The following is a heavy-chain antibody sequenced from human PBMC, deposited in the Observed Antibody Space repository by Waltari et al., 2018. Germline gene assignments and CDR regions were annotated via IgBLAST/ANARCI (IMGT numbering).Heavy chain of an antibody. CDR1: GSSISNSS. CDR2: IYAGEHT. V-gene: IGHV4-4*07. Sequence: QVQLQESGPGLVKPSGPLSLTCTVSGSSISNSSWNWIRPPAGKGLEWIGSIYAGEHTNYNPSLKSRVTMSLDTSKSQFSLKLNSVTAADTAVYYCARDNNRQAFDVWGQGIMVTVSS. CDR3: ARDNNRQAFDV. J-gene: IGHJ3*01.